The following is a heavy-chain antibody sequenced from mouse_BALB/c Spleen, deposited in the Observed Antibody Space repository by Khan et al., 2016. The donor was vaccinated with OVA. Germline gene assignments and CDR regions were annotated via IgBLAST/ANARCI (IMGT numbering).Heavy chain of an antibody. CDR1: GFSLTTYG. CDR3: ARNYDYDEGDAY. Sequence: QMQLEESGPGLVQPSQSLSITCTVSGFSLTTYGVHWVRQSPGKGLEWLGVIWSGGSTDYNAAFISRLSISKDNSKSKVFFKMNSLQDNDTAIYDGARNYDYDEGDAYWGQGTMVTVSA. J-gene: IGHJ3*01. CDR2: IWSGGST. D-gene: IGHD2-4*01. V-gene: IGHV2-2*02.